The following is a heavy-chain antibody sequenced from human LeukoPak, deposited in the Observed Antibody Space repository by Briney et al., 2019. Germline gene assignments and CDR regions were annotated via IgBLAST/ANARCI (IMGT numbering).Heavy chain of an antibody. CDR2: IYYSGST. D-gene: IGHD1-26*01. V-gene: IGHV4-59*01. Sequence: SETLSLTCTVSGGSISSYYWSWIRQPPGKGLEWIGYIYYSGSTNYNPSLKSRVTISVDTSKNQFSLKLSSVTAADTAVYYCARDIGTRWFDPWGQGTLVTVSS. CDR1: GGSISSYY. CDR3: ARDIGTRWFDP. J-gene: IGHJ5*02.